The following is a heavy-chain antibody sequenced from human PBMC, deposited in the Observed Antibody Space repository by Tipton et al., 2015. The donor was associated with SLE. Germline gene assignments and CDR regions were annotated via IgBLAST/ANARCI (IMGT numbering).Heavy chain of an antibody. D-gene: IGHD1-26*01. J-gene: IGHJ4*02. CDR2: IFYGGTA. CDR3: ARGEWELYFDH. CDR1: GGSISSYY. V-gene: IGHV4-59*01. Sequence: TLSLTCTVSGGSISSYYWSWMRQPPGKGLEWIGYIFYGGTANYNPSLKSRVTISVDRSSNQVSLKLSSVTAADTAVYYCARGEWELYFDHWGQGTQVTVSS.